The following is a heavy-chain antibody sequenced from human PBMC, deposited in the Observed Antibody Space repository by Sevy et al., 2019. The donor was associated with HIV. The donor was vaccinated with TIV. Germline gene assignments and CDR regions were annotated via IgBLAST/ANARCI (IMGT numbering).Heavy chain of an antibody. CDR1: GDSFSSYF. Sequence: SETLSLTCTVSGDSFSSYFWAWIRQPAGKGLEWIGRINTSGSTNYNPSLKSRVTMSVDTSKSQFSLNVTSLTAADMAIYFCARSNWVTATNGFSKSYYFDYWGQGSLVTVSS. D-gene: IGHD7-27*01. J-gene: IGHJ4*02. CDR2: INTSGST. CDR3: ARSNWVTATNGFSKSYYFDY. V-gene: IGHV4-4*07.